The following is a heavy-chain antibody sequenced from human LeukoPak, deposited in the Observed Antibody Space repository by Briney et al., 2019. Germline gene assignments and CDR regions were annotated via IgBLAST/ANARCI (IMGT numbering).Heavy chain of an antibody. D-gene: IGHD6-6*01. J-gene: IGHJ4*02. CDR2: INPNSGGT. V-gene: IGHV1-2*02. Sequence: ASVKVSCKASGYTFTGYYMHWVRQAPGQGLEWMGWINPNSGGTNYAQKFQGRVTMTRDTSISTAYMELSRLRSDDTAVYYCARLPYSSSSDPPRDYWGQGTLVTVSS. CDR3: ARLPYSSSSDPPRDY. CDR1: GYTFTGYY.